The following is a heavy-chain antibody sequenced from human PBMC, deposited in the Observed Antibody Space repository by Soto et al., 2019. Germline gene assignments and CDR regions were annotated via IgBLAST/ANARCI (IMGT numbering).Heavy chain of an antibody. J-gene: IGHJ6*02. CDR3: AAYYCSSTSCSDYYGMDV. CDR2: IIPIFGTA. CDR1: GGTFSSYA. V-gene: IGHV1-69*06. Sequence: SVKVSCKASGGTFSSYAISWLRQSPGQGLEWMGGIIPIFGTANYAQKFQGRVTITADKSTSTACMELSSLRSEDTAVYYCAAYYCSSTSCSDYYGMDVWGQGTTVTVSS. D-gene: IGHD2-2*01.